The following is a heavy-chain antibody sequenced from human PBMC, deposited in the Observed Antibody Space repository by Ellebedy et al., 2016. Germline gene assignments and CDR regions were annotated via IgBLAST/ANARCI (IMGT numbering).Heavy chain of an antibody. CDR3: ANLQGIGG. J-gene: IGHJ4*02. V-gene: IGHV3-23*01. CDR2: VSGSGDTT. CDR1: GFAFSTYA. D-gene: IGHD3-16*01. Sequence: GESLKISXGVFGFAFSTYAMSWVRQAPGKGLEWVSAVSGSGDTTYYADSVKGRFTISRDNSKNTVYLQMNSLRVEDTAVYYCANLQGIGGWGQGTLVTVSS.